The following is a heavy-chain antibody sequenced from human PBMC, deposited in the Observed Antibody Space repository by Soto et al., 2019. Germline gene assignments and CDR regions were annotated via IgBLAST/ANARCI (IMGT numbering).Heavy chain of an antibody. CDR1: GFTFSSYS. J-gene: IGHJ6*03. CDR3: ARDGKTYYDPRYESQGSYYYYYYYMDV. Sequence: GGSLRLSCAASGFTFSSYSMNWVRQAPGKGLEWVSSISSSSSYIYYADSVKGRFTISRANAKNSLYLQMNSLRAEDTAVYYCARDGKTYYDPRYESQGSYYYYYYYMDVWGKGTTVTVSS. V-gene: IGHV3-21*01. D-gene: IGHD3-3*01. CDR2: ISSSSSYI.